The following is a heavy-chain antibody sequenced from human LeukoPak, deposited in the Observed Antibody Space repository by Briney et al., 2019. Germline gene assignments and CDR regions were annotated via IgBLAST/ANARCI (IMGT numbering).Heavy chain of an antibody. CDR3: AKDREHITMVRGGDYYYGMDV. CDR1: GFTFSSYS. J-gene: IGHJ6*02. CDR2: ISSSSSYI. D-gene: IGHD3-10*01. V-gene: IGHV3-21*01. Sequence: PGGSLRLSCAASGFTFSSYSMNWVRQAPGKGLEWVSSISSSSSYIYYADSVKGRFTISRDNSKNTLYLQMNSLRAEDTAVYYCAKDREHITMVRGGDYYYGMDVWGQGTTVTVSS.